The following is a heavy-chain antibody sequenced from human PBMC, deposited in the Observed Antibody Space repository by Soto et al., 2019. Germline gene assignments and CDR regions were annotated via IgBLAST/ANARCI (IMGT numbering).Heavy chain of an antibody. D-gene: IGHD6-13*01. CDR3: ASRHTPIAAAGTGGDAFDI. Sequence: QVQLQESGPGLVKPSGTLSLTCAVSGGSISSSNWWSWVRQPPGKGLEWIGEIYHSGSTNYNPSLKSRVTISVDKSKNQFSLKLSSVTAADTAVYYCASRHTPIAAAGTGGDAFDIWGQGTMVTVSS. CDR1: GGSISSSNW. V-gene: IGHV4-4*02. CDR2: IYHSGST. J-gene: IGHJ3*02.